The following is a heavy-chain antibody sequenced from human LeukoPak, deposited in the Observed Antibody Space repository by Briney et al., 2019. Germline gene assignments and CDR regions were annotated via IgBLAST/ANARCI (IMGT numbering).Heavy chain of an antibody. CDR2: LRYDGRNK. D-gene: IGHD6-19*01. CDR3: AKDRPASGWYRYFDY. J-gene: IGHJ4*02. V-gene: IGHV3-30*02. CDR1: VFILRSYG. Sequence: TGRSLRLFHALSVFILRSYGVHWVRHARGKGWVDVAFLRYDGRNKYYAVSVKGRFTISRDNSKNTLYLQMNSLRAEDTAVYYCAKDRPASGWYRYFDYWGQGSLVTVSS.